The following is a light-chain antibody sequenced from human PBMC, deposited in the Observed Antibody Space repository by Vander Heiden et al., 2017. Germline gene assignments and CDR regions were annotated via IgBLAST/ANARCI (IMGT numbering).Light chain of an antibody. J-gene: IGKJ1*01. V-gene: IGKV1-39*01. CDR3: QQNDSTLPWT. CDR2: AAS. CDR1: QSISSY. Sequence: DIQMTQSPSSLSASVGDRVTITCRASQSISSYLNWYQQKPGKAPKLLIYAASSLQSGVPSRFSGSGSGTDVTLTISRLQPEDFAPYYCQQNDSTLPWTFGQGTKVEIK.